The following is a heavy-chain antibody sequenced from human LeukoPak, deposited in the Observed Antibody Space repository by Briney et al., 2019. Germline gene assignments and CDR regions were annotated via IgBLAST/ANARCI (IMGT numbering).Heavy chain of an antibody. CDR3: ARGYFDSRHSSNPFDY. J-gene: IGHJ4*02. D-gene: IGHD3-22*01. CDR1: GDSISGYY. Sequence: SETLSLTCTVSGDSISGYYWSWIRQTPEKGLEWIGCIHSSGSTIYNPSLKGRVTISVDTSKKQFSLRLTSVTAADTAVYFCARGYFDSRHSSNPFDYWGQGALVTVSS. V-gene: IGHV4-4*09. CDR2: IHSSGST.